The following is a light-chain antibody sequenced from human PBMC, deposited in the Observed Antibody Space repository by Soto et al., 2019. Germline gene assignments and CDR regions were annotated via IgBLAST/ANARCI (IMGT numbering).Light chain of an antibody. CDR1: SSDVGGYNY. CDR2: EVS. V-gene: IGLV2-14*01. Sequence: QSALTQPASVSGSPGQSITISCTGTSSDVGGYNYVSWYQQPPGKAPKLMIYEVSNRPSGVSNRFSGSKSGNTASLTISGLQAGDEADYYCSSYTSSSTLSNWVFGGGTKLTVL. J-gene: IGLJ3*02. CDR3: SSYTSSSTLSNWV.